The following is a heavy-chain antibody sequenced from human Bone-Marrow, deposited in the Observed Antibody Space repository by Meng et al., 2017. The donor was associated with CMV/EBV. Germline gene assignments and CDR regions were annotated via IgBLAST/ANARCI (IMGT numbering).Heavy chain of an antibody. V-gene: IGHV1-2*02. CDR2: LNPNSGAT. D-gene: IGHD3-22*01. CDR1: GYPFTGYY. CDR3: ARVLGYDSSGYYLFDY. Sequence: SGYPFTGYYIHWVRQAPGQGLEWMGWLNPNSGATKYAQKFQGRVTMTRDTSISTAYMELSGLRSDDTAVYYCARVLGYDSSGYYLFDYWGQGTLVTVSS. J-gene: IGHJ4*02.